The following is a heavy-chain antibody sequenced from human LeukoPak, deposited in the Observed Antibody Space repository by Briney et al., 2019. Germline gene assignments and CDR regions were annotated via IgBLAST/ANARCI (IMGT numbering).Heavy chain of an antibody. CDR1: GGSISNYY. Sequence: SETLSLTCTVSGGSISNYYWSWIRQPPGKGLEWIGYIYYSGSTNYNPSLKSRVTISVDTSKNQFSLKLSSVTAADTAVYYCARNYYDSSGYLVYAFDIWGQGTMVTVSS. D-gene: IGHD3-22*01. CDR3: ARNYYDSSGYLVYAFDI. J-gene: IGHJ3*02. V-gene: IGHV4-59*01. CDR2: IYYSGST.